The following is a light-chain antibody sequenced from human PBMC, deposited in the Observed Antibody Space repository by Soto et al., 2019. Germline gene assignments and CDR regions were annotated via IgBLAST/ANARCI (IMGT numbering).Light chain of an antibody. J-gene: IGKJ2*01. CDR3: QQSFITPHT. V-gene: IGKV1-39*01. CDR2: AGS. CDR1: QTIGRY. Sequence: DIQLTQSPSSLSSSLGDRVTITCRASQTIGRYLNWYQQQPGKAPKLLIYAGSNLQSGVPSRFSGTGSGTDFTLTISSLQPEDFATYYCQQSFITPHTFGQGTKVDI.